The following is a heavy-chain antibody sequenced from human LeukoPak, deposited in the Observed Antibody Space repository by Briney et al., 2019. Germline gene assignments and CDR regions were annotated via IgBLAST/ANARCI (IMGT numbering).Heavy chain of an antibody. D-gene: IGHD4-17*01. CDR1: GGSVSDGYYY. J-gene: IGHJ2*01. V-gene: IGHV4-61*01. Sequence: SETLSLTCTVSGGSVSDGYYYWNWIRQPPGKGLEWIGYIFHSGSIHNNPSLKSRVTISVDTSKNQFSLKLTSVTAADTAVYYCARAPQPTSYGDYGKRYFDLWGRGTLVTVSS. CDR2: IFHSGSI. CDR3: ARAPQPTSYGDYGKRYFDL.